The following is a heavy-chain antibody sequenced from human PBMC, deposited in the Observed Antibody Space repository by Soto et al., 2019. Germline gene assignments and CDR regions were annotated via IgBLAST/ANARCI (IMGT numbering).Heavy chain of an antibody. J-gene: IGHJ5*02. CDR2: IDSSGEK. CDR3: ARRHLAVAVSPWFDP. Sequence: QVTLKESGPVLVKPTETITLRCTVSGLSLTYSEMGVSWIRQPPGQPLEWLAHIDSSGEKSYRTFLKRRLAISKDTSKSQIVLTMTNTDPADTATYYCARRHLAVAVSPWFDPWGQGIPVTVSS. D-gene: IGHD6-19*01. CDR1: GLSLTYSEMG. V-gene: IGHV2-26*01.